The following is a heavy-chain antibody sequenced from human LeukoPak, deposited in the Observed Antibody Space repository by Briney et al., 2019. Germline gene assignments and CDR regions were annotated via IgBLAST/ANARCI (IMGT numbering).Heavy chain of an antibody. CDR2: IYPGDSDT. D-gene: IGHD3-16*01. V-gene: IGHV5-51*01. CDR3: ARNDYNDGVDY. Sequence: GESLKISCVGSGYRFSTYWIAWARQMPGKGLEWMGIIYPGDSDTRYSPSFQGQVTISADKSISTAYLQWSSLKASDTAMYYCARNDYNDGVDYWGQGTLVTVSS. CDR1: GYRFSTYW. J-gene: IGHJ4*02.